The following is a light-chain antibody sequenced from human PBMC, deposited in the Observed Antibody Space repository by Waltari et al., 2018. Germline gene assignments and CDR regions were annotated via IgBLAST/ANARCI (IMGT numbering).Light chain of an antibody. J-gene: IGLJ1*01. CDR2: AKN. V-gene: IGLV3-19*01. CDR1: SLRGYY. CDR3: ASRDTNGKRYV. Sequence: SSELTQDPAVSVALGQTVRITCQGDSLRGYYLGWLQQKPGQAPVLVIYAKNKRPSGVPDRFSGSTSGNTASLTITGAQADDEAVYFCASRDTNGKRYVFGTGTKVTVL.